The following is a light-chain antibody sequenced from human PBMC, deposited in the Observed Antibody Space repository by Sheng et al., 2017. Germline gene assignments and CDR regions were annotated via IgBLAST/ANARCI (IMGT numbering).Light chain of an antibody. CDR2: LAS. CDR3: MQPLRSPFS. Sequence: DVVLTQSPLSLTVAPGEPASISCRSSQSLLHNFRHNYLTWYVQKPGQSPQVLIYLASNRASGVPDRFSGSGSGTDFTLTISRMQTDDVGVYYCMQPLRSPFSFGPGTKVDIK. CDR1: QSLLHNFRHNY. V-gene: IGKV2-28*01. J-gene: IGKJ3*01.